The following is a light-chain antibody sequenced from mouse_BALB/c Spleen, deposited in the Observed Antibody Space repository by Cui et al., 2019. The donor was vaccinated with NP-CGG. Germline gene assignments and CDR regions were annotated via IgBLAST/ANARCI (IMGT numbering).Light chain of an antibody. CDR3: ALWYSNHWV. CDR1: TGAVTTSNY. V-gene: IGLV1*01. Sequence: QAVLTQESALTTSPGETVTLTCRSSTGAVTTSNYANWVQEKPDHVFTGLIGGTNNRAPGVPARFSGSLIGDKAALTITGTQTEDEAIYFCALWYSNHWVFGGGTKLTVL. CDR2: GTN. J-gene: IGLJ1*01.